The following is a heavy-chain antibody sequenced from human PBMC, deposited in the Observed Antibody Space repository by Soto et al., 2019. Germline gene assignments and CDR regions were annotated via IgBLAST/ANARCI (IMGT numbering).Heavy chain of an antibody. CDR3: AGHSSSRHKYYYYGMDV. J-gene: IGHJ6*02. Sequence: LRLSCAASGFTFSSYGMHWVRQAPGKGLEWVAVIWYDGSNKYYADSVKGRFTISRDNSKNTLYLQMNSLRAEDTAVYYCAGHSSSRHKYYYYGMDVWGQGTTVTVSS. D-gene: IGHD6-13*01. CDR2: IWYDGSNK. CDR1: GFTFSSYG. V-gene: IGHV3-33*01.